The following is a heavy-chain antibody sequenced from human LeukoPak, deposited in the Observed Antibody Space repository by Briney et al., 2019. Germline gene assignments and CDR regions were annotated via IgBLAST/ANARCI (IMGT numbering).Heavy chain of an antibody. CDR1: GFTFSSYA. D-gene: IGHD3-3*01. J-gene: IGHJ4*02. V-gene: IGHV3-23*01. Sequence: GGSLRLSCSAPGFTFSSYAMSWVRQAPGKGLEWVSGISGSGGSTYYADSVKGRFTISRDNSKNTLYLQMNSLRAEDTAVYYCAKDSGFWSGYLDYWGQGTLVTVSS. CDR2: ISGSGGST. CDR3: AKDSGFWSGYLDY.